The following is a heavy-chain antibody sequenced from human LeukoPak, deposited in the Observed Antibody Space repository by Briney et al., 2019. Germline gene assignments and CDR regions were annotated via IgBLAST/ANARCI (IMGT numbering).Heavy chain of an antibody. D-gene: IGHD2-15*01. CDR3: ARRYCSGGSCSGPDY. Sequence: GGSLRLSCGASGFTLSSYWMSWVRQAPGKGLEWVSYISSSGSTIYYADSVKGRFTISGDNAKNSLYLQMNSLRAEDTAVCYCARRYCSGGSCSGPDYWGQGTLVTVSS. CDR2: ISSSGSTI. V-gene: IGHV3-48*04. CDR1: GFTLSSYW. J-gene: IGHJ4*02.